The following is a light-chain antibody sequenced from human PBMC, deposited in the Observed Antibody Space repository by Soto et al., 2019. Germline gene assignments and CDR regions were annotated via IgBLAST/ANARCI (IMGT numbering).Light chain of an antibody. CDR3: QQYGSSPQT. CDR2: GPS. Sequence: EIGLTQSPGTLPLSPGERATLSCRASQSVSSSYLAWYQQKPGQAPRLLIYGPSSRATGIPDRFSGSGSGTDFTLTISSLELEDLPVYYCQQYGSSPQTFGQGAKVEIK. CDR1: QSVSSSY. V-gene: IGKV3-20*01. J-gene: IGKJ1*01.